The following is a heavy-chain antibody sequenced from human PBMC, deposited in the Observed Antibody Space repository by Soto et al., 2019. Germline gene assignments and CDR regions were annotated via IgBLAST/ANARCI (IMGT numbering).Heavy chain of an antibody. J-gene: IGHJ6*03. CDR3: ARGLYGYDFWMYYYYMDV. CDR1: GYTFTSYA. D-gene: IGHD3-3*01. V-gene: IGHV1-3*01. Sequence: QVQLVQSGAEVKKPGASVKVSCNASGYTFTSYAMHWVRHAPGQRLEWMGWINAGNGNTKYSQKFQGRVTITRDTSASTAYMELSSLRSEDTAVYYCARGLYGYDFWMYYYYMDVWGKGTTVTVSS. CDR2: INAGNGNT.